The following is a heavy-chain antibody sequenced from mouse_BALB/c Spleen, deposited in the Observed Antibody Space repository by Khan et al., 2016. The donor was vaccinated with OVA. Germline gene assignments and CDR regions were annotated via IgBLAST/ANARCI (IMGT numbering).Heavy chain of an antibody. CDR2: INPYNDGA. V-gene: IGHV1S136*01. J-gene: IGHJ3*01. Sequence: VRLQQSGPVLVKPGASVKMSCKAPGYTFTNYIVHWVQQKPGQGLEWIGYINPYNDGAKYNEKFKGKATLTSDKSSSTAYLELSGLTSEDYAVYYCARDFGSSFWFANWGQGTLVTVSA. CDR1: GYTFTNYI. CDR3: ARDFGSSFWFAN. D-gene: IGHD1-1*01.